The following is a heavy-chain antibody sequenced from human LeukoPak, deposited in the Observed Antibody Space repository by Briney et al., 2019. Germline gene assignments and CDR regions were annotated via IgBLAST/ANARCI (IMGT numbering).Heavy chain of an antibody. CDR2: INSAGRDA. J-gene: IGHJ6*02. V-gene: IGHV3-21*01. CDR3: ARDYFYPMDV. Sequence: GGSLRLSCAASGFSFSRSSMNWVRQAPGKGLEWVSSINSAGRDAYYAESVRGRFTISRDNAKNSLYLQMNSLRAEDTAVYYCARDYFYPMDVWGQGTTVTVSS. CDR1: GFSFSRSS.